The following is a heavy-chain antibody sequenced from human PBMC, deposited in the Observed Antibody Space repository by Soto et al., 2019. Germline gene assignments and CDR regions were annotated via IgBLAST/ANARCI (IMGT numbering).Heavy chain of an antibody. V-gene: IGHV3-74*01. CDR3: ARGGLEPFDY. CDR2: INKDGSYK. Sequence: EVKLVESGGGLVQSGGFLRLSCATSGFTFSDEWMHWVRQAPGKGLVWVSRINKDGSYKNYADFVEGRFTISRDDARSELYLQMDRLRAEDTAVYYCARGGLEPFDYLGQGALVTVSS. D-gene: IGHD1-1*01. CDR1: GFTFSDEW. J-gene: IGHJ4*02.